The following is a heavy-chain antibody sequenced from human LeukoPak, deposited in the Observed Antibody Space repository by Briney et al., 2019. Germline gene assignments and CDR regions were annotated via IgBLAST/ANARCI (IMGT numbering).Heavy chain of an antibody. J-gene: IGHJ4*02. CDR2: IRFDGSNE. D-gene: IGHD6-13*01. CDR3: AKDSGAATGHFDS. Sequence: PGGSLRLSCAASGFTFSTYGMHWVRQAPGKGLEWVAFIRFDGSNENYADSLKGRFTISRDRSRNTLYLQMNSLRAEDTAVYYCAKDSGAATGHFDSWGQGTLVTASS. CDR1: GFTFSTYG. V-gene: IGHV3-30*02.